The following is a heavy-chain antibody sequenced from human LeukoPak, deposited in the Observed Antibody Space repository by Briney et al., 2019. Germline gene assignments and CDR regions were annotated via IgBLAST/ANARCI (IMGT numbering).Heavy chain of an antibody. V-gene: IGHV1-18*01. Sequence: AASVKVPCKASGYTFTRYGISWVRQAPGQGLEWMGWISAYNGNTNYAQKLQGRVTMTTDTSTSTAYMELRSLRSDDTAVYYCARDPGDWLFDYWGQGTLVTVSS. J-gene: IGHJ4*02. CDR1: GYTFTRYG. CDR3: ARDPGDWLFDY. CDR2: ISAYNGNT. D-gene: IGHD2-21*02.